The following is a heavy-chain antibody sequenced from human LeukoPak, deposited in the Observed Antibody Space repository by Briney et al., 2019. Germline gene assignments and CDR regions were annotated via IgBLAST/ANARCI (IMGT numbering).Heavy chain of an antibody. D-gene: IGHD6-19*01. J-gene: IGHJ4*02. CDR1: GGTFSSYA. CDR3: AREQWLEYSGGNDY. Sequence: ASVKVSCKASGGTFSSYAISWVRQAPGQGLEWMGGIIPIFGTANYAQKFQGRVTITADESTSTAYMELSNLRSEDTAVYYCAREQWLEYSGGNDYWGQGTLVTVSS. CDR2: IIPIFGTA. V-gene: IGHV1-69*13.